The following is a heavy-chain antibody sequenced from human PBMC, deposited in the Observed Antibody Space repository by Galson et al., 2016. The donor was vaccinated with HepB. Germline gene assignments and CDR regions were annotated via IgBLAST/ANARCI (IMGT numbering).Heavy chain of an antibody. D-gene: IGHD3-10*01. J-gene: IGHJ4*02. V-gene: IGHV1-18*04. CDR1: GYTFTSYG. Sequence: SVKVSCKASGYTFTSYGIIWVRQAPGQGLEWMGWISAYNAYTNYAQNLQGRVTMTIDTSTSTAYMELRSLRADDTAVYYCAVPTYYYGSGSWYFFDYWGQGTHVTVAA. CDR3: AVPTYYYGSGSWYFFDY. CDR2: ISAYNAYT.